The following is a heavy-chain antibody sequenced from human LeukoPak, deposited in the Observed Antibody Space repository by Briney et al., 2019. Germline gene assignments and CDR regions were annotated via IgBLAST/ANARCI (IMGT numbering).Heavy chain of an antibody. D-gene: IGHD3-10*01. J-gene: IGHJ5*02. CDR2: IWYDGSNK. CDR3: ARQSYSYYGSGSYDNWFDP. Sequence: GGSLRLSRAASGFTFSSYAMHWVRQAPGKGLEWVAVIWYDGSNKYYADSVKGRFTISRDNSKNTLYLQMNSLRAEDTAVYYCARQSYSYYGSGSYDNWFDPWGQGTLVTVSS. V-gene: IGHV3-33*01. CDR1: GFTFSSYA.